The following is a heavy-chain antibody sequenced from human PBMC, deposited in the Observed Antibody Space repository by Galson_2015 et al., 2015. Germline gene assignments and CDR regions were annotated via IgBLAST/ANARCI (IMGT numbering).Heavy chain of an antibody. Sequence: SGAEVKKPGESLTISCKGSGYTFTSYWIGWVRQMPGKGLERMGIIFPGDSDITYSPSSQGQVTISADKSITNAYLQWSSLKASDTAMYYCARASRPLYYYDTSGYHFDYWGQGTLVTVSS. CDR2: IFPGDSDI. V-gene: IGHV5-51*01. D-gene: IGHD3-22*01. CDR3: ARASRPLYYYDTSGYHFDY. J-gene: IGHJ4*02. CDR1: GYTFTSYW.